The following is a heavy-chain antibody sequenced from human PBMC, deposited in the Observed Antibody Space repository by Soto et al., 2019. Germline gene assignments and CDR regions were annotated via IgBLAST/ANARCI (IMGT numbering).Heavy chain of an antibody. D-gene: IGHD3-3*01. J-gene: IGHJ3*01. CDR2: MNPNSGNT. CDR3: AKSLEMECFFCPIVFFNL. CDR1: GYTFTSYD. Sequence: GASVKVSCKASGYTFTSYDINWVRQATGQGLEWMGWMNPNSGNTGYAQKFQGRVTMTRNTSISTAYMELSSLRSEDTAVYYCAKSLEMECFFCPIVFFNLGGKGTMVT. V-gene: IGHV1-8*01.